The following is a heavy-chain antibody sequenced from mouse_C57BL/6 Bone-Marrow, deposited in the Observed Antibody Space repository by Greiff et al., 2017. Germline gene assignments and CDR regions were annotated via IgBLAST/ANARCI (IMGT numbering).Heavy chain of an antibody. CDR3: TTGSGV. V-gene: IGHV14-4*01. CDR1: GFNFKDDY. CDR2: IDPGNGDT. Sequence: EVKLQQSGAELARPGASVKLSCKASGFNFKDDYMNWVKQRPEQGLEWIGGIDPGNGDTEYASKFQGKATITADTSSNTAYLQLSRLTSEDTAIYYCTTGSGVWGTGTTVTVSA. J-gene: IGHJ1*03.